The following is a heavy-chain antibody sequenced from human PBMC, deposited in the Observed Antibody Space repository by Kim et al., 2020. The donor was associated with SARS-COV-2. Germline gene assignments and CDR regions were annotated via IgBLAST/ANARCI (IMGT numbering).Heavy chain of an antibody. J-gene: IGHJ4*02. Sequence: DSVKGRFTISRDNSKNTLSLQMSSLRAEDTALYYCVRGAAVLTTVTPFDYWGQGTLVTVSS. V-gene: IGHV3-64D*06. D-gene: IGHD4-17*01. CDR3: VRGAAVLTTVTPFDY.